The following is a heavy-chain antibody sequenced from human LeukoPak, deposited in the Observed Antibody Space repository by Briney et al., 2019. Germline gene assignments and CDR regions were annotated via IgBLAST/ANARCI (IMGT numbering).Heavy chain of an antibody. V-gene: IGHV3-23*01. CDR2: ISGSGGST. CDR3: AKDASKLYYYYGMDV. J-gene: IGHJ6*02. Sequence: GGSLRLSCAASGFTFSSYAMSWVRQAPGKGLEWGSAISGSGGSTYYADSVKGRFTISRDNSKNTLYLQMNSLRAEDTAVYYCAKDASKLYYYYGMDVWGQGTTVTVSS. D-gene: IGHD3-10*01. CDR1: GFTFSSYA.